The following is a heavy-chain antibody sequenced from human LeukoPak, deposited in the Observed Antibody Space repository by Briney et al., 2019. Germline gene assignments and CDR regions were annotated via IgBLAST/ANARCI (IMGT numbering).Heavy chain of an antibody. Sequence: PGGSLRLSCAASGFTFSSYGMHWVRQAPGKGLEWVAFIRYDGSNKYYADSVKGRFTISRDNSKNTLYLQMNSLRAEDTAVYYCARGEMATMPPHFDYWGQGTLVTVSS. D-gene: IGHD5-24*01. J-gene: IGHJ4*02. CDR3: ARGEMATMPPHFDY. CDR1: GFTFSSYG. V-gene: IGHV3-30*02. CDR2: IRYDGSNK.